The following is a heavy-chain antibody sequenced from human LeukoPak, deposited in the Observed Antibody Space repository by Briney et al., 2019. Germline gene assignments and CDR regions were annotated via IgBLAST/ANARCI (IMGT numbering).Heavy chain of an antibody. D-gene: IGHD2-2*01. J-gene: IGHJ4*02. Sequence: ASVKVSCKASGYTFTSYYMHWVRQAPGQGLEWMGIINPSGGSTSYAQKFQGRVTMTRDMSTSTVYMELSSLRSEDTAVYYCAREWIGNVVVQHTRFDYWGQGTLVTVSS. CDR1: GYTFTSYY. V-gene: IGHV1-46*01. CDR2: INPSGGST. CDR3: AREWIGNVVVQHTRFDY.